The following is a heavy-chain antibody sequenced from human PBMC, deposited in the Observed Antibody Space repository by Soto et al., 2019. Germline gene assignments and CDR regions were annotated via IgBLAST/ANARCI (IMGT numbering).Heavy chain of an antibody. CDR1: GGTFSSYA. D-gene: IGHD6-19*01. J-gene: IGHJ4*02. V-gene: IGHV1-69*13. CDR2: IIPIFGTA. Sequence: SVKVSCKASGGTFSSYAISWVRQAPGQGLEWMGGIIPIFGTANYAQKFQGRVTITADESTSTAYMELSSLTSEDTAVYYCTRAPRGIIVAPDYWGQGTLVTVSS. CDR3: TRAPRGIIVAPDY.